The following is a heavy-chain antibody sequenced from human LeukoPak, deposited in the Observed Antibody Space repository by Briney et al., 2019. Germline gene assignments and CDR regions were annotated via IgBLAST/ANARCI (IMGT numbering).Heavy chain of an antibody. V-gene: IGHV3-30*18. CDR1: GFTFSSYG. J-gene: IGHJ4*02. CDR2: ISYDGSNK. D-gene: IGHD1-26*01. Sequence: GGSLRLSCAASGFTFSSYGMHWVRQAPGKGLEWVAVISYDGSNKYSADSVKGRFTISRDNSENTLYLQMNSLRAEDTAVYYCAKEGATVAYYFDYWGQGTLVTVSS. CDR3: AKEGATVAYYFDY.